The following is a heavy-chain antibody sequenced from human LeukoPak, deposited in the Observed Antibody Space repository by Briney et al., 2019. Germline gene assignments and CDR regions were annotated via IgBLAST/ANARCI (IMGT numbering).Heavy chain of an antibody. D-gene: IGHD5-12*01. CDR2: ISAYNGNT. CDR1: GYTFASYG. J-gene: IGHJ5*02. CDR3: ASSGGYDPWRDNWFDP. V-gene: IGHV1-18*01. Sequence: GASVKVSCKASGYTFASYGISWVRQAPGQGLEWMGWISAYNGNTNYAQKLQGRVTMTTDTSTSTAYMELRSLRSDDTAVYYCASSGGYDPWRDNWFDPWGQGTLVTVSS.